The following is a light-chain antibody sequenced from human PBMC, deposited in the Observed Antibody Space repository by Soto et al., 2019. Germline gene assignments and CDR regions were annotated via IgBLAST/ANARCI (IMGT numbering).Light chain of an antibody. CDR2: KAS. CDR1: QSISSW. J-gene: IGKJ1*01. CDR3: QEYNTYSRT. Sequence: IQMTQSPATLSASEGDRVTITCRASQSISSWLAWYQQKPGKAPNLLIYKASSLESGVPSRFSGSGSGTEFTLTISSLQPDDFATYYCQEYNTYSRTFGQGTKV. V-gene: IGKV1-5*03.